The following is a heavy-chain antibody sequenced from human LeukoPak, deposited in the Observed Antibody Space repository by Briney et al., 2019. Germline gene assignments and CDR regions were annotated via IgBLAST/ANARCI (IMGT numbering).Heavy chain of an antibody. CDR3: ARVGYYDSSGYLDY. V-gene: IGHV4-39*07. Sequence: KPSETLSLTCTVSGGSLSSTTYYWGWIRQPPRKGLEWLGTIYNNGITYDNPSLKSRVTISVDTSKNQFSLKLSSVTAADTAVYYCARVGYYDSSGYLDYWGQGTLVTVSS. D-gene: IGHD3-22*01. CDR1: GGSLSSTTYY. J-gene: IGHJ4*02. CDR2: IYNNGIT.